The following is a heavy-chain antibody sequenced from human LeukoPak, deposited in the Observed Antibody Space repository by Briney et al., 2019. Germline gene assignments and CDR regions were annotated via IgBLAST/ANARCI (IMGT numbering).Heavy chain of an antibody. Sequence: GGSLRLSCAATGFTFSSYAMHWVRQAPGKGLEWVAVISYDGSNKYYADSVKGRFTISRDNSKNTLYLQMNSLRAEDTAVYYCARDDNMDVWGKGTTVTVSS. CDR1: GFTFSSYA. CDR2: ISYDGSNK. J-gene: IGHJ6*03. V-gene: IGHV3-30*04. CDR3: ARDDNMDV.